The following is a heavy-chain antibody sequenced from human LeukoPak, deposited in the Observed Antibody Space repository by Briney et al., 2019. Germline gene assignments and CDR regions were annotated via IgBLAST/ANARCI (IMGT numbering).Heavy chain of an antibody. D-gene: IGHD5-12*01. V-gene: IGHV1-18*01. J-gene: IGHJ3*02. Sequence: ASVKVSRKASGYTFTSYSINWVRQAPGQGLEWMAWISAYNGNTNYPQKFQGRLTLTRDTSTSTAYMELRSLRYDDTAIYFCARGMSGYTEDPFDIWGQGTVVSVSS. CDR3: ARGMSGYTEDPFDI. CDR2: ISAYNGNT. CDR1: GYTFTSYS.